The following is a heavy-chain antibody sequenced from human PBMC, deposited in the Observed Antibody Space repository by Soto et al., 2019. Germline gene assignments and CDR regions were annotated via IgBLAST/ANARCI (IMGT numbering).Heavy chain of an antibody. CDR3: TRDYYDSSGYHIDY. D-gene: IGHD3-22*01. J-gene: IGHJ4*02. V-gene: IGHV3-73*02. CDR2: IRSKANSYAT. CDR1: GFTFSGSA. Sequence: EVQLVESGGGLVQPGGSLKLSCAASGFTFSGSAMHWVRQASGKGLEWVGRIRSKANSYATAYAASVKGRFTISRDDSKNTAYLQMNSLKTEDTAVYYCTRDYYDSSGYHIDYWGQGTLVTVSS.